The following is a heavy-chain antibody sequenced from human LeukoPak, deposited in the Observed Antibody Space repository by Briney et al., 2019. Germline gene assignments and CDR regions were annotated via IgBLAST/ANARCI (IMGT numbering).Heavy chain of an antibody. D-gene: IGHD3-10*01. Sequence: SETLSLTCAVYGGSFSGYYWSWIRQPPGKGLEWIGEINHSGSTNYNPSLKSRVTISVDTSKNQFSLKLSSVTAADTAVYYCARGITMVRGEEDLDYWGQGTLVTVSS. CDR2: INHSGST. CDR3: ARGITMVRGEEDLDY. CDR1: GGSFSGYY. J-gene: IGHJ4*02. V-gene: IGHV4-34*01.